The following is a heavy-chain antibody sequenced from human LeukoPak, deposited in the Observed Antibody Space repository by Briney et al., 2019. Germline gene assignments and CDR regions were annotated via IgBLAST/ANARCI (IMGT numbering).Heavy chain of an antibody. CDR1: GAPLNTSNHY. D-gene: IGHD6-19*01. V-gene: IGHV4-61*02. Sequence: SETLSLACSVSGAPLNTSNHYWNWIRQAAGKGLEWIGRISISGNTNYNPSLTSRVTISVDTSKNQFSLNMKSLTAADTAIYFCARDSSTSGWAFDFWGQGALVTVSS. J-gene: IGHJ4*02. CDR3: ARDSSTSGWAFDF. CDR2: ISISGNT.